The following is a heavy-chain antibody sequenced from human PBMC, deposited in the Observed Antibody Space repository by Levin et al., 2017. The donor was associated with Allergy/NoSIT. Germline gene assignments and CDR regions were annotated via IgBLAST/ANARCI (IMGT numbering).Heavy chain of an antibody. Sequence: GGSLRLSCAASGFTFSTYGMNWIRQAPGKGLEWVAYTSSNGATIYYAVSVKGRFTISRDNAKNSLYLQMNSLRAEDTAVYYCARGDYDSSGYLVWWGQGTLVTVSS. CDR1: GFTFSTYG. CDR2: TSSNGATI. CDR3: ARGDYDSSGYLVW. D-gene: IGHD3-22*01. V-gene: IGHV3-48*04. J-gene: IGHJ4*02.